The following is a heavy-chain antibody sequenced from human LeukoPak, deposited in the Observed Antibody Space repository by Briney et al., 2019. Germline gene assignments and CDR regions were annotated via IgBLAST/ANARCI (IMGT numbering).Heavy chain of an antibody. CDR2: ISYDGSNK. Sequence: PGGSLGLSCAASGFTFSTYGMHWVRQAPGKGLEWVAVISYDGSNKSYGDSVKGRFTISRDNPKNTLYLQMNSLRAEDTAVYCCAKAGCSSTSFYVNWWGQGTLVTVSS. J-gene: IGHJ4*02. D-gene: IGHD2-2*01. CDR3: AKAGCSSTSFYVNW. V-gene: IGHV3-30*18. CDR1: GFTFSTYG.